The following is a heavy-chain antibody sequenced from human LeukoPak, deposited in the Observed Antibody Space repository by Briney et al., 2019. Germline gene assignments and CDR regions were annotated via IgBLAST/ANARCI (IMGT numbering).Heavy chain of an antibody. D-gene: IGHD3-22*01. CDR2: INPNSGGT. J-gene: IGHJ3*02. Sequence: ASVKVSCKASGYTFTGYYMHWVRQAPGQGLEWMGWINPNSGGTNYAQKFQGRVTMTRDTSISTAFMELSRLRSDDTAVYYCARDYYDSSGSGCFDIWGQGTMVTVSS. CDR3: ARDYYDSSGSGCFDI. CDR1: GYTFTGYY. V-gene: IGHV1-2*02.